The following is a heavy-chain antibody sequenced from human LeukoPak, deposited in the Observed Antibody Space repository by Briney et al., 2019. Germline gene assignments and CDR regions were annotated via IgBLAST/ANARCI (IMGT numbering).Heavy chain of an antibody. J-gene: IGHJ6*03. CDR3: AREHYFYYMDG. CDR2: ISSSSSYI. CDR1: GFTFSSYW. V-gene: IGHV3-21*01. Sequence: GGSLRLSCAASGFTFSSYWMSWVRQAPGKGLEWVSSISSSSSYIYYADSVKGRFTISRDNAKNSLYLQMNSLRAEDTATYYCAREHYFYYMDGWGKGTTVTVSS.